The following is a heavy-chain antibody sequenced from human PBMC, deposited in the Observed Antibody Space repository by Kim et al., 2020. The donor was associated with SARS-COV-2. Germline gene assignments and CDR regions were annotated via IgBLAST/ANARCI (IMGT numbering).Heavy chain of an antibody. CDR1: GFTFSSYA. Sequence: GGSLRLSCAASGFTFSSYAMSWVRQAPGKGLEWVSAISGSGGSTYYADSVNGRFTISRDNSKNTLYLQMNSLRAEDTAVYYCAKDWIPGSGSYYSWGQGTLVTVSS. D-gene: IGHD3-10*01. V-gene: IGHV3-23*01. CDR3: AKDWIPGSGSYYS. CDR2: ISGSGGST. J-gene: IGHJ4*02.